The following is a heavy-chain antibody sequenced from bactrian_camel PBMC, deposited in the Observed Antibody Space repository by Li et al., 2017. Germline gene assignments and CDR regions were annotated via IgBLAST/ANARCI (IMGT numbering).Heavy chain of an antibody. CDR3: AISVVEG. Sequence: HVQLVESGGGLMQPGGSLTLSCTASGFTFSGYWMYWVRQAPGKGLEWVSTLDREGGTYHANSVKDRFTISRDNAKNTLHLQLNSLETEDTAMYYCAISVVEGWGQGTQVTVS. J-gene: IGHJ4*01. CDR2: LDREGGT. V-gene: IGHV3S1*01. CDR1: GFTFSGYW. D-gene: IGHD2*01.